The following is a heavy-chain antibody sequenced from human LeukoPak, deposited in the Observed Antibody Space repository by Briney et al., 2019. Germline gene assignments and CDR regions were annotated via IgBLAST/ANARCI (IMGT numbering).Heavy chain of an antibody. CDR3: AKPPYSSSWFPFDY. Sequence: QPGGSLRLSCAASGFTFSRYAMIWARQAPGKGLEWVSAISGSGGSTYYADSVKGRFTISRDNSKNTLYLQMNSLRAEDTAVYYCAKPPYSSSWFPFDYWGQGTLVTVSS. CDR2: ISGSGGST. J-gene: IGHJ4*02. CDR1: GFTFSRYA. D-gene: IGHD6-13*01. V-gene: IGHV3-23*01.